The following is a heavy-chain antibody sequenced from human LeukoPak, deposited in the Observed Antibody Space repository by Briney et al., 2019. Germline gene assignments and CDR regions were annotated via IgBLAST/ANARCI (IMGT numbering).Heavy chain of an antibody. D-gene: IGHD3-3*01. V-gene: IGHV1-69*05. CDR1: GGTFSSYA. CDR3: ARQVWSGYYTFDY. CDR2: IIPIFGTA. J-gene: IGHJ4*02. Sequence: SVKVSCKASGGTFSSYAISWVRQAPGQGLEWMGRIIPIFGTANCAQKFQGRVTITTDESTSTAYMELSSLRSEDTAVYYCARQVWSGYYTFDYWGQGTLVTVSS.